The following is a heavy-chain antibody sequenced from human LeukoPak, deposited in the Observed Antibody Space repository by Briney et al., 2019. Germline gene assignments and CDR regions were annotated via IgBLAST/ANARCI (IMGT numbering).Heavy chain of an antibody. CDR3: AREIAAAGTFYYYYMDV. D-gene: IGHD6-13*01. CDR2: IYYSGST. V-gene: IGHV4-59*01. CDR1: GGSISSYY. Sequence: SETLSLTCTVSGGSISSYYLSWIRQPPGKGLEWIGYIYYSGSTNYNPSLKSRVTISVDTSKNQFSLKLSSVTAADTAVYYCAREIAAAGTFYYYYMDVWGKGTTVTVSS. J-gene: IGHJ6*03.